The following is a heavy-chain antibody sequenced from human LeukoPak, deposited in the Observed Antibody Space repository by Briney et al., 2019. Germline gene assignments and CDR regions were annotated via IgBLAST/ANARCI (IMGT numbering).Heavy chain of an antibody. D-gene: IGHD5-12*01. CDR3: AKDLDIVATTTAN. V-gene: IGHV3-23*01. J-gene: IGHJ4*02. CDR1: GFTFSSYA. CDR2: VSGSGGST. Sequence: GGSLRLCCAASGFTFSSYAMSWVRQAPGKGLEWVSGVSGSGGSTYYADSVKGRFTISRDNSTNTLYLQMNSLRAEDTAVYYCAKDLDIVATTTANWGQGTLVTVSS.